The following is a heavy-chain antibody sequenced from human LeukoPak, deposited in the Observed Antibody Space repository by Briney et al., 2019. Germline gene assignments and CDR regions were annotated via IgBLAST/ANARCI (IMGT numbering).Heavy chain of an antibody. J-gene: IGHJ3*02. CDR2: ISAYNGNT. D-gene: IGHD3-22*01. CDR3: ARERDYYDSSGYYVGAFDI. Sequence: ASVKVSCKASGYTFTSYGISWVRQAPGQGLEWMGRISAYNGNTNYAQKLQGRVTMTTDTSTSTAYMELRSLRSDDTAVYYCARERDYYDSSGYYVGAFDIWGQGTMVTVSS. CDR1: GYTFTSYG. V-gene: IGHV1-18*01.